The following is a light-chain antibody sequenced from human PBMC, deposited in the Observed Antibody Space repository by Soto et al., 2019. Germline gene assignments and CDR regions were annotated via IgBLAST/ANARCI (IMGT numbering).Light chain of an antibody. CDR3: QRYNNWPLT. V-gene: IGKV3-15*01. CDR2: DTS. Sequence: EIVMTQSPATLSVSPGERATLSCRAGQGIGDTLAWYQQKPGQTPRLLIYDTSTRATGVPARFSGSRSGAEFTLTINSLQSEDFGVYYCQRYNNWPLTFGGGTKVEVK. J-gene: IGKJ4*01. CDR1: QGIGDT.